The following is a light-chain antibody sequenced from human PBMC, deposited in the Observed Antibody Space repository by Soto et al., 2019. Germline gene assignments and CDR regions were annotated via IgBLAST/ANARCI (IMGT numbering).Light chain of an antibody. CDR3: SSYKSTSTPYV. V-gene: IGLV2-14*03. Sequence: QSVLTQPASVSGSPGQSITITYTGTSSDIGSYNYVSWYQQHPGKAPKLIIYDVTNRPAGISSRFSASKSGDTASLTISVLQADDEADYFCSSYKSTSTPYVFGTGTKVTAL. J-gene: IGLJ1*01. CDR2: DVT. CDR1: SSDIGSYNY.